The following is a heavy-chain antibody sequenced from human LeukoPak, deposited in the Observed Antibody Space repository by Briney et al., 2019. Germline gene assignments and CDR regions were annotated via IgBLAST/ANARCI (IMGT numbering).Heavy chain of an antibody. V-gene: IGHV1-69*05. D-gene: IGHD3-22*01. CDR2: IIPIFGTA. CDR1: GGTFSSYA. CDR3: AAADPHRYYGTSGYAFDI. Sequence: SVKVSCKASGGTFSSYAISWVRQAPGQGLEWMGGIIPIFGTANYAQKFQGRVTITTDESASTAYMELSSLRSEDTAVYYCAAADPHRYYGTSGYAFDIWGQGTMVTVSS. J-gene: IGHJ3*02.